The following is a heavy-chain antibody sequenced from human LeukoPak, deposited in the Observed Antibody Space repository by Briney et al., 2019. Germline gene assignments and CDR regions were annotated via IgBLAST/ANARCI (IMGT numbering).Heavy chain of an antibody. D-gene: IGHD1-26*01. J-gene: IGHJ4*02. Sequence: SVKVSCKASGGTFISYAIRWVRQAPGQGLEWMGRIIPILGIANYAQKFQGRVTITADKSTRTAYMELSSLRSEDTAVYYCARVIVGATGYYFDYWGQGTLVTVSS. CDR3: ARVIVGATGYYFDY. V-gene: IGHV1-69*04. CDR2: IIPILGIA. CDR1: GGTFISYA.